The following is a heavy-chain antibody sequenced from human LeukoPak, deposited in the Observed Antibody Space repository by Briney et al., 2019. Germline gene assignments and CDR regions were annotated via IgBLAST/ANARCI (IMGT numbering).Heavy chain of an antibody. CDR1: GFTFSGSA. V-gene: IGHV3-73*01. J-gene: IGHJ4*02. CDR2: IRSKANSYAT. D-gene: IGHD2-15*01. Sequence: GGSLKLSCAASGFTFSGSAMHWVRQASGKGLEWVGRIRSKANSYATAYAASVKGRFTISRDDSKNTAYLQMNSLKTEDTAVYYCTRPPSKFTPGYWGQGTLVTVSS. CDR3: TRPPSKFTPGY.